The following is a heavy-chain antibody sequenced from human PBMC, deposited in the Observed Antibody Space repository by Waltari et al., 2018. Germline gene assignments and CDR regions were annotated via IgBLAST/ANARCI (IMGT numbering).Heavy chain of an antibody. D-gene: IGHD2-15*01. CDR3: AISPRGGDAFDI. V-gene: IGHV3-23*01. CDR1: GFTFSSYA. CDR2: ISGSGGST. Sequence: EVQLLESGGGLVQPGGSLRLACAASGFTFSSYAMSWVRQAPGKGLECVSAISGSGGSTYYADSVKCRFTISRDNSKNTLYLQMNSLRAEDTAVYYCAISPRGGDAFDIWGQGTMVTVSS. J-gene: IGHJ3*02.